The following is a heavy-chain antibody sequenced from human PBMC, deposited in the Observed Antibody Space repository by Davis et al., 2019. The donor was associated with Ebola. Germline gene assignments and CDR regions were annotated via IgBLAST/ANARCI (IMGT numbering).Heavy chain of an antibody. J-gene: IGHJ4*02. CDR2: IRSKANSYAT. Sequence: GSLRLSCAASGFTFSGSAMHWVRQASGKGLEWVGRIRSKANSYATAYAASVKGRFTISRDDSKNTAYLQMNSLKTEDTAVYYCAKDGTYYDYIWGSYRYGYWGQGTLVTVSS. D-gene: IGHD3-16*02. V-gene: IGHV3-73*01. CDR1: GFTFSGSA. CDR3: AKDGTYYDYIWGSYRYGY.